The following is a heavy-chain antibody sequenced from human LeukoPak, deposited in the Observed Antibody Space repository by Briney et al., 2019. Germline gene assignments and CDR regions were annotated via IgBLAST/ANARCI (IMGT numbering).Heavy chain of an antibody. V-gene: IGHV3-23*01. J-gene: IGHJ5*02. CDR2: ISGSGGST. D-gene: IGHD1-20*01. Sequence: PGGSLRLSCAASGFTISSYAMRCVRQAPGKGLEWVSAISGSGGSTYYADSVKGRFTISRDNSKNTLYLQMNSLRAEDTAVYYCAEDRGEGDPRNCLKFDRWGQGTLVTVSS. CDR1: GFTISSYA. CDR3: AEDRGEGDPRNCLKFDR.